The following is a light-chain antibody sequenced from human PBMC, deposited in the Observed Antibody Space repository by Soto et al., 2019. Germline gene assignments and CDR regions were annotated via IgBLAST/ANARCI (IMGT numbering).Light chain of an antibody. Sequence: QSVLTQPPSVAGAPGQRVTISCTGSSSNLGAHFDVHWYQQLPGAAPKLLIYGNSNRPSGVPDRFSGSKSGTSASLAITGLQAEDEADYYCQSYDSSLSGFFVFGTGTKVTVL. CDR2: GNS. J-gene: IGLJ1*01. CDR3: QSYDSSLSGFFV. V-gene: IGLV1-40*01. CDR1: SSNLGAHFD.